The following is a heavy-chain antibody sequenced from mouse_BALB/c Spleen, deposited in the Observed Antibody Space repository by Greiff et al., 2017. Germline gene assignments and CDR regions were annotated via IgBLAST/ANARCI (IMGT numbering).Heavy chain of an antibody. J-gene: IGHJ3*01. CDR1: GFTFSSFG. V-gene: IGHV5-17*02. Sequence: EVKLMESGGGLVQPGGSRKLSCAASGFTFSSFGMHWVRQAPEKGLEWVAYISSGSSTIYYADTVKGRFTISRDNPKNTLFLQMTSLRSEDTAMYYCARTGYDWTWFAYWGQGTLVTVSA. CDR2: ISSGSSTI. CDR3: ARTGYDWTWFAY. D-gene: IGHD2-2*01.